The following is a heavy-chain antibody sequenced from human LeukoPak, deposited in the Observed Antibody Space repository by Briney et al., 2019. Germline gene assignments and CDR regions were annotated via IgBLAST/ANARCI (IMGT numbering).Heavy chain of an antibody. CDR3: ARDKTRDGYNFYFDY. CDR2: INPNSGGT. D-gene: IGHD5-24*01. Sequence: ASVKVSCKASGYTFTSYDINWVRQAPGQGLEWMGWINPNSGGTNYAQKFQGRVTMTRDTSISTAYMELSRLRSDDTAVYYCARDKTRDGYNFYFDYWGQGTLVTVSS. CDR1: GYTFTSYD. J-gene: IGHJ4*02. V-gene: IGHV1-2*02.